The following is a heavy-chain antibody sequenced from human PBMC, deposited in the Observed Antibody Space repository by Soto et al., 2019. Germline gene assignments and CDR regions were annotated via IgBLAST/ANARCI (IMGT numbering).Heavy chain of an antibody. J-gene: IGHJ2*01. Sequence: KKPLASVKVSCKASGYTFTNYAMHWVRQAPGQRLEWMGWINAGNGNTKYSQKFQGRVTITRDTSASTAYMELSSLRSEDTAVYYCARGGSLYWYFDLWGRGTLVTVSS. D-gene: IGHD1-26*01. CDR2: INAGNGNT. V-gene: IGHV1-3*01. CDR3: ARGGSLYWYFDL. CDR1: GYTFTNYA.